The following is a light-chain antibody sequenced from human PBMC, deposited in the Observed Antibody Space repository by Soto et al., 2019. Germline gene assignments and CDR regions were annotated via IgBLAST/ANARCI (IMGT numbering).Light chain of an antibody. CDR2: GNS. CDR1: SSNVGAGYD. Sequence: QSVLTQPPSVSGSPGQRVTISCTGSSSNVGAGYDVHWYQQLPGTAPKLLIYGNSNRPSGVPYRFSGSKSGISASLAITGLQDEDEADYYCQTYYSSLSGLVFGGGTKLTVL. J-gene: IGLJ2*01. CDR3: QTYYSSLSGLV. V-gene: IGLV1-40*01.